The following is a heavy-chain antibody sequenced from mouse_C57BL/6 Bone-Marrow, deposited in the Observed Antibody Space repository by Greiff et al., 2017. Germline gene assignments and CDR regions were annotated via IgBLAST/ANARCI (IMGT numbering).Heavy chain of an antibody. D-gene: IGHD1-1*01. CDR2: IDPNSGGT. CDR1: GYTFTSYW. J-gene: IGHJ4*01. V-gene: IGHV1-72*01. CDR3: AISEGIYYGSSSYYAMDY. Sequence: VQLQQPGAELVKPGASVKLSCKASGYTFTSYWMHWVKQRPGRGLEWIGRIDPNSGGTKYNEKFKSKATLTVDKPSSTAYMQLSSLTSEDSAVYYCAISEGIYYGSSSYYAMDYWGQGTSVTVSS.